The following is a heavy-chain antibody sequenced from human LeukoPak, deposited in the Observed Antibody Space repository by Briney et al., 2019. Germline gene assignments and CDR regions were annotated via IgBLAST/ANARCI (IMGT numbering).Heavy chain of an antibody. Sequence: PSETLSLTCTVSGGSISSCSYYWGWIRQPPGKGLEWIGSFYHSGSTYYNPSLKSQVTISVDTSKNQFSLRLSSVTAADTAVYYCARGIGYDSSGYFSIQDYFDYWGQGTLVTVSS. V-gene: IGHV4-39*07. J-gene: IGHJ4*02. CDR1: GGSISSCSYY. CDR2: FYHSGST. CDR3: ARGIGYDSSGYFSIQDYFDY. D-gene: IGHD3-22*01.